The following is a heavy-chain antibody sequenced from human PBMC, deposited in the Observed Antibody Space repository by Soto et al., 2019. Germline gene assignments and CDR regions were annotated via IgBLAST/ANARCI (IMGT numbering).Heavy chain of an antibody. J-gene: IGHJ4*02. D-gene: IGHD2-2*01. Sequence: QVQLVQSGAEVKKPGASVKVSCKASGYTFTSYGISWVRQAPGQGLEWMGWISAYNGNTNYAQKLQGRVTMTTDTSTSTAYMELRSLRSDATAVYYCARDKPRDCSSTSCYLYYFDYWGQGTLVTVSS. V-gene: IGHV1-18*04. CDR2: ISAYNGNT. CDR3: ARDKPRDCSSTSCYLYYFDY. CDR1: GYTFTSYG.